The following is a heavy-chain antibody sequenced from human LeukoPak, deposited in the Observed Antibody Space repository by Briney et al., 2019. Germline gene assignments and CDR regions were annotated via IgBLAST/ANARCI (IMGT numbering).Heavy chain of an antibody. Sequence: GGSLRLSCTATGFTFSDYWMTWVRQAPGKGPEWVANIKQDGSQRYYVDSVRGRFTISRDNAKNSLFLQMNGLRAEDTAVYYCARRGGSSSRRSPIDYWGQGALVTVSS. CDR1: GFTFSDYW. D-gene: IGHD6-6*01. V-gene: IGHV3-7*01. CDR2: IKQDGSQR. J-gene: IGHJ4*02. CDR3: ARRGGSSSRRSPIDY.